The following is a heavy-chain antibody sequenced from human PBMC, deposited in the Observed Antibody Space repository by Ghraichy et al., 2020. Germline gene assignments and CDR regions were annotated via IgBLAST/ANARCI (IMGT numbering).Heavy chain of an antibody. Sequence: SETLSLTCAVYGGSFSGYYWSWIRQPPGKGLEWIGEINHSGSTNYNPSLKSRVTISVDTSKNQFSLKLSSVTAADTAVYYCARGWRYCSSTSCPQLDYWGQGTLVTVSS. V-gene: IGHV4-34*01. CDR1: GGSFSGYY. J-gene: IGHJ4*02. CDR2: INHSGST. D-gene: IGHD2-2*01. CDR3: ARGWRYCSSTSCPQLDY.